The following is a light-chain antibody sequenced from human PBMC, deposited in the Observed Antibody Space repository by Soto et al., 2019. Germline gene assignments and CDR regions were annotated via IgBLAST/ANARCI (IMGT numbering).Light chain of an antibody. V-gene: IGKV2-28*01. Sequence: DIVMTQSPLSLPVTPVGPASISFRSSHILLHSNGYNYLDWYLQKPGHSPQLLIYLGSNRASGVPDRFSGSGSGTDFTLSISTVEAGDVGVYYCMQALQAPITFGQGTKVDI. CDR1: HILLHSNGYNY. CDR3: MQALQAPIT. CDR2: LGS. J-gene: IGKJ1*01.